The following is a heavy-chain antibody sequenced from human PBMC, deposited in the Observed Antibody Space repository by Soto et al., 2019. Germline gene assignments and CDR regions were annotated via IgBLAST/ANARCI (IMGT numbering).Heavy chain of an antibody. CDR1: GFTFTSSA. V-gene: IGHV1-58*01. Sequence: VASVKVSCKASGFTFTSSAVQWVRQARGQRLEWIGWIVVGSGNTNYAQKFQERVTITRDMSTSTAYMELSSLRSVDTAVYYCAELAGSYYDLDYWGEGTPATVCS. J-gene: IGHJ4*02. CDR3: AELAGSYYDLDY. D-gene: IGHD1-26*01. CDR2: IVVGSGNT.